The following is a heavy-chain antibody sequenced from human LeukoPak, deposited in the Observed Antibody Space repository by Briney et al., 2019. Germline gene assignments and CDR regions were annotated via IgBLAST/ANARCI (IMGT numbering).Heavy chain of an antibody. CDR3: ARVGGQQLVNWFDP. D-gene: IGHD6-13*01. CDR1: GYTFTSYD. CDR2: MNPNSGNT. Sequence: ASVKVSCKASGYTFTSYDINWVRQATGQGLEWMGWMNPNSGNTGYAQKFQGRVTMTTDTSTSTAYMELRSLRSDDTAVYYCARVGGQQLVNWFDPWGQGTLVTVSS. J-gene: IGHJ5*02. V-gene: IGHV1-8*02.